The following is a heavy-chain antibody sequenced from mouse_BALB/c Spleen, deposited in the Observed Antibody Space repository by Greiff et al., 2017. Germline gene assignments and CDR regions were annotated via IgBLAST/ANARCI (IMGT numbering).Heavy chain of an antibody. V-gene: IGHV5-9-4*01. Sequence: EVQLVESGGGLVKPGGSLKLSCAASGFTFSSYAMSWVRQSPEKRLEWVAEISSGGSYTYYPDTVTGRFTISRDNAKNTLYLEMSSLRSEDTAMYYCARELWSAMDYWGQGTSVTVSS. D-gene: IGHD1-1*02. CDR2: ISSGGSYT. J-gene: IGHJ4*01. CDR1: GFTFSSYA. CDR3: ARELWSAMDY.